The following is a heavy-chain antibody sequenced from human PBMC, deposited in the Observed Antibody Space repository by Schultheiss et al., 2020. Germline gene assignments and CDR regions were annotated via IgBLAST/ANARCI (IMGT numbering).Heavy chain of an antibody. CDR2: INTANGDT. CDR1: GYTFIRYA. CDR3: AREAVADDYYYYYMDV. V-gene: IGHV1-3*04. Sequence: ASMKVSCKASGYTFIRYAMHWVRQAPGQRLEWMGWINTANGDTQYSQKFQGRVTITRDTSAYTAYMEVSSLRFEDTAVYYCAREAVADDYYYYYMDVWGQGTTVTVSS. J-gene: IGHJ6*03. D-gene: IGHD6-19*01.